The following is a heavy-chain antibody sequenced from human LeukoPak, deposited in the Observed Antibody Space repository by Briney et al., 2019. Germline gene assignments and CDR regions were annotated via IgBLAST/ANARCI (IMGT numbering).Heavy chain of an antibody. CDR2: INHSGST. D-gene: IGHD2-15*01. CDR3: ARVLDGGDAFDI. J-gene: IGHJ3*02. V-gene: IGHV4-34*01. Sequence: SETLSLTCAVYGGSFSGYYWSWIRQPPGKGLEWIGEINHSGSTNYNPSLKSRVTISVDTSKNQFSLKLSSVTAADTAVYYCARVLDGGDAFDIWGRGTMVTVSS. CDR1: GGSFSGYY.